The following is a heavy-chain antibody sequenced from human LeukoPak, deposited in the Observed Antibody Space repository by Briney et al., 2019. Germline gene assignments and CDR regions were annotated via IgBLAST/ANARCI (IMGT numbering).Heavy chain of an antibody. J-gene: IGHJ3*02. CDR2: ISSNGGST. CDR3: AIYYYDSSGYFYAFDI. D-gene: IGHD3-22*01. V-gene: IGHV3-64*04. CDR1: GFTFGSYG. Sequence: GGSLRLSCSASGFTFGSYGMHWVRQAPGKGLDFVSAISSNGGSTYYADSVKGRFTISRDNPKNTVYLQMNSLRAEDTAVYSCAIYYYDSSGYFYAFDIWGQGTMVTVSS.